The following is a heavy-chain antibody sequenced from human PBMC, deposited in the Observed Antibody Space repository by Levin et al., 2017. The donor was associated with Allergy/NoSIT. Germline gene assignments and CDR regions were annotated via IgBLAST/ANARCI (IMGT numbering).Heavy chain of an antibody. J-gene: IGHJ4*02. CDR1: GVTFSSNA. V-gene: IGHV3-23*01. D-gene: IGHD1-14*01. CDR3: AKSRSSPTRDFDY. CDR2: ISGSGATT. Sequence: LSLTCAASGVTFSSNAMNWVRQAPGEGLEWVSVISGSGATTFYADSVKGRFTISRDNSKNTLYLQMNTLRAEDTAVHYCAKSRSSPTRDFDYWGQGTLVTVSS.